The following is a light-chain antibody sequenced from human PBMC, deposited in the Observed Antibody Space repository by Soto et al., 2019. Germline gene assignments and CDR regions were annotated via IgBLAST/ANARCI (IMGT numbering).Light chain of an antibody. CDR2: AVS. CDR1: HSISSY. J-gene: IGKJ5*01. CDR3: QQCHATPLT. Sequence: DSQMTQSPSSLSASAGYIVTITCRASHSISSYLNWYQQKPGKAPKLLIYAVSTLQGGVPPRFSGSGYGTDFTLTITTLQPEDVGIYYCQQCHATPLTFGQGTRLEIK. V-gene: IGKV1-39*01.